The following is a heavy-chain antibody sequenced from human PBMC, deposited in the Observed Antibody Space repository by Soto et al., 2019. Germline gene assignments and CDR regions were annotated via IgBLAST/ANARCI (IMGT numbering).Heavy chain of an antibody. D-gene: IGHD3-16*01. J-gene: IGHJ4*02. V-gene: IGHV3-30*18. CDR1: GFSFSKYG. CDR2: MSDDGSKK. Sequence: QVHLVESGGGVVQPGRSLRLSCAASGFSFSKYGMHWVRQAPGKGLEWVAEMSDDGSKKYYGDSVKGRFTISRDNSKNTLYLLMDSLRPEDTAKYYCAKELRETGGYYFDCWGQGTLVTVSS. CDR3: AKELRETGGYYFDC.